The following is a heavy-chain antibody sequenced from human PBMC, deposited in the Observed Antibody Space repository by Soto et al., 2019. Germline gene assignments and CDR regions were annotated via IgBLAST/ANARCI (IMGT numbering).Heavy chain of an antibody. D-gene: IGHD6-6*01. V-gene: IGHV4-4*02. CDR2: IYHSGST. CDR1: GGSISSSNW. J-gene: IGHJ6*02. Sequence: SETLSLTCAVSGGSISSSNWWSWVRQPPGKGLEWIGEIYHSGSTNYNPSLKSRVTISVDKSKNQFSLKLSSVTAADTAVYYCAVAARPRYYYYGMDVWGQGTTVTFSS. CDR3: AVAARPRYYYYGMDV.